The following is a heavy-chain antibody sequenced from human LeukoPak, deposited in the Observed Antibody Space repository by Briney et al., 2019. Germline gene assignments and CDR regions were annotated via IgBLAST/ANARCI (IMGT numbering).Heavy chain of an antibody. J-gene: IGHJ6*02. V-gene: IGHV1-69*04. CDR2: IIPILGIA. D-gene: IGHD4-23*01. CDR3: ARVGTTVVTPFDYGMDV. Sequence: SVKVSCKASGGTFSSYATSWVRQAPGQGLEWMGRIIPILGIANYAQKFQGRVTITADKSTSTAYMELSSLRSEDTAVYYCARVGTTVVTPFDYGMDVWGQGTTVTVSS. CDR1: GGTFSSYA.